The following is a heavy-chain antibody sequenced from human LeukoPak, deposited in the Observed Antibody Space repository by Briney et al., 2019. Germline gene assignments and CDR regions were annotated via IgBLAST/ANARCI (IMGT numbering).Heavy chain of an antibody. V-gene: IGHV1-46*01. CDR3: ARDHCGGGSCTGAYWYFDL. CDR1: GYTFTGYY. D-gene: IGHD2-15*01. CDR2: INPSGGST. J-gene: IGHJ2*01. Sequence: ASVKASCKASGYTFTGYYMHWVRQAPGQGLEWMGIINPSGGSTSYAQKFQGRVTMTRDTSTSTVYMELSSLRSEDTAVYYCARDHCGGGSCTGAYWYFDLWGRGTLVTVS.